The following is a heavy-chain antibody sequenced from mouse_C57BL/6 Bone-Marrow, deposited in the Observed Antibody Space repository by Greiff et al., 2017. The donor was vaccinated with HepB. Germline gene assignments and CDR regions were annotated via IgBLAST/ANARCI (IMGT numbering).Heavy chain of an antibody. V-gene: IGHV14-4*01. CDR2: IDPENGDT. CDR1: GFNIKDDY. J-gene: IGHJ2*01. CDR3: TTNVGVFFDY. Sequence: EVQLQQSGAELVRPGASVKLSCTASGFNIKDDYMHWVKQRPEQGLEWIGWIDPENGDTEYASKFQGKATITADTSSNPAYLQLSSLTSEDTAVYYCTTNVGVFFDYWGQGTTLTVSS.